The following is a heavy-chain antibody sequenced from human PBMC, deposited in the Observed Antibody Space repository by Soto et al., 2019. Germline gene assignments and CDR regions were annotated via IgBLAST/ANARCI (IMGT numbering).Heavy chain of an antibody. Sequence: SVKVSCKASGGTFSSYAISWVRQAPGQGLEWMVGIIPIFGAANYAQKFQGRVTITADESTSTAYMELSSLRSEDTAVYYCARFYYDYVWGSYPPSAPHYYYYGMDVWGQGTTVTVSS. D-gene: IGHD3-16*02. CDR2: IIPIFGAA. CDR1: GGTFSSYA. V-gene: IGHV1-69*13. CDR3: ARFYYDYVWGSYPPSAPHYYYYGMDV. J-gene: IGHJ6*02.